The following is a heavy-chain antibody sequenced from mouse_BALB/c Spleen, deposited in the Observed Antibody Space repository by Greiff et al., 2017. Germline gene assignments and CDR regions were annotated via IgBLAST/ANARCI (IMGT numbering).Heavy chain of an antibody. D-gene: IGHD1-1*01. V-gene: IGHV1-7*01. CDR1: GYTFTSYW. Sequence: VQLQESGAELAKPGASVKMSCKASGYTFTSYWMHWVKQRPGQGLEWIGYINPSTGYTEYNQKFKDKATLTADKSSSTAYMQLSSLTSEDSAVYYCARPFYYYGSTWFAYWGQGTLVTVSA. CDR2: INPSTGYT. CDR3: ARPFYYYGSTWFAY. J-gene: IGHJ3*01.